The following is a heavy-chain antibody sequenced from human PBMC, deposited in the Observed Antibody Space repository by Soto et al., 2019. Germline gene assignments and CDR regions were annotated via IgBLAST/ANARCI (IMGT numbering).Heavy chain of an antibody. V-gene: IGHV3-30*03. CDR1: GFTFSSYG. CDR3: AAGSGAVVVEPALALDWFDP. Sequence: QVQLVESGGGVVQPGRSLRLSCAASGFTFSSYGMHWVRQAPGKGLEWVAVISYDGSNNYYADSVQGPVTISINNSKNTLYLQMNSLGAEDTAVYYCAAGSGAVVVEPALALDWFDPWGQGTLVTVSS. D-gene: IGHD2-2*01. J-gene: IGHJ5*02. CDR2: ISYDGSNN.